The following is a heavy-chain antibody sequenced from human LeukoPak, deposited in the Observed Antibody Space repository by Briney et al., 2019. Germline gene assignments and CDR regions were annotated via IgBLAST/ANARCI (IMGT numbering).Heavy chain of an antibody. CDR3: ARLPLRSIAVGYYGMGV. CDR1: GYTFTSYY. D-gene: IGHD6-6*01. CDR2: INPSGGST. Sequence: ASVKVSCKASGYTFTSYYMHWVRQAPGQGLEWMGIINPSGGSTSYAQKFQGRVTMTRDTSTSTVYMELSSLRSEDTAVYYCARLPLRSIAVGYYGMGVWGQGTTVTVSS. V-gene: IGHV1-46*01. J-gene: IGHJ6*02.